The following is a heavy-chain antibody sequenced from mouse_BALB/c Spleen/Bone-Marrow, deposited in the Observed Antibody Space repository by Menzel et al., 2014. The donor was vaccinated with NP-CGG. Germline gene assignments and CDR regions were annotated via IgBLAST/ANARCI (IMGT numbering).Heavy chain of an antibody. CDR3: AREGYASTAWFAY. CDR1: GYTFTDYA. D-gene: IGHD1-1*01. J-gene: IGHJ3*01. V-gene: IGHV1-67*01. Sequence: VQLKESGPELVRPGVSVKISCKGSGYTFTDYAMHWVKQSHAKSLEWIGVINTYSGNTNYNQNFKGKATMTVDKSSSTAFMELARLTYEDSAIYYCAREGYASTAWFAYWGQGTLVTVSA. CDR2: INTYSGNT.